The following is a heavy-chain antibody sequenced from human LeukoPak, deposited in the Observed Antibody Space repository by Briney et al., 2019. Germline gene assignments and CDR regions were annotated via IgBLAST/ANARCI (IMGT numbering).Heavy chain of an antibody. CDR3: AKDIAPIYGSGSYFDY. D-gene: IGHD3-10*01. J-gene: IGHJ4*02. CDR2: ISWYSCSI. V-gene: IGHV3-9*01. CDR1: RFTFDEYA. Sequence: GSSLTLLCAASRFTFDEYAMHCPRRATGKGLEWVSDISWYSCSISYADSVKGRFNISRNNAKNSLYLQMNSLRAEDTALYYCAKDIAPIYGSGSYFDYWGQGTLVTVSS.